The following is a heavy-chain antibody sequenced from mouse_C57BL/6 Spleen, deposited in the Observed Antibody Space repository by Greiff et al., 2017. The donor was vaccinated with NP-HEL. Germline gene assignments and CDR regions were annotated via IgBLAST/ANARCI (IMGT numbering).Heavy chain of an antibody. CDR1: GYTFTSYW. J-gene: IGHJ2*01. Sequence: VQLQQPGAELVKPGASVKMSCKASGYTFTSYWITWVKQRPGQGLEWIGDIYPGSGSTNYNEKFKSKATLTVDTSSSTAYMQLSSLTSEDSAVYYCARAYDYDVGVDYWGQGTTLTVSS. V-gene: IGHV1-55*01. D-gene: IGHD2-4*01. CDR3: ARAYDYDVGVDY. CDR2: IYPGSGST.